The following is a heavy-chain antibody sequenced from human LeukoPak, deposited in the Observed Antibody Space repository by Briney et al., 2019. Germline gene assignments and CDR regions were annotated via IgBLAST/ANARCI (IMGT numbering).Heavy chain of an antibody. V-gene: IGHV4-59*01. D-gene: IGHD3-3*01. J-gene: IGHJ4*02. CDR3: ARGRALRFLEWLFLDY. Sequence: KASETLSLTCTVSGGSIGSYYWSWIRQPPGKGLEWIGYIHYSGSTNYNPSLKSRVTISVDTSKNQFSLKLSSVTAADTAVYYCARGRALRFLEWLFLDYWGQGTLVTVSS. CDR1: GGSIGSYY. CDR2: IHYSGST.